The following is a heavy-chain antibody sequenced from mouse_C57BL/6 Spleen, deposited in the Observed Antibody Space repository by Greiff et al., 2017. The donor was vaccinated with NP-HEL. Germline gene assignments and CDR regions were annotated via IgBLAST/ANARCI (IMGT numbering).Heavy chain of an antibody. D-gene: IGHD1-1*01. V-gene: IGHV8-8*01. J-gene: IGHJ3*01. Sequence: VKLVESGPGILQPSQTLSLTCSFSGFSLSTFGMGVGWIRQPSGQGLEWLAHIWWDDDKYYNPSLKSRLTISKDTSKNQVFLEIANVDTADTATYYCARSDYYGSSYEGFAYWGQGTLVTVSA. CDR2: IWWDDDK. CDR1: GFSLSTFGMG. CDR3: ARSDYYGSSYEGFAY.